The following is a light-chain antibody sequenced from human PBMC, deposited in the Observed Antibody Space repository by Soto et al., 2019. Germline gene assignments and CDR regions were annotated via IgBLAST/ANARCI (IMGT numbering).Light chain of an antibody. CDR1: QSVSSY. V-gene: IGKV3-11*01. J-gene: IGKJ4*01. CDR2: DAS. CDR3: QQANSFPLT. Sequence: EIVLTQSPATLSLSPGERATLSCRASQSVSSYLAWYQQKPGQAPRLLIFDASNRATGIPARFTGSGSGTDFTLTLSSLQPEDFATYYCQQANSFPLTFGGGTKVDI.